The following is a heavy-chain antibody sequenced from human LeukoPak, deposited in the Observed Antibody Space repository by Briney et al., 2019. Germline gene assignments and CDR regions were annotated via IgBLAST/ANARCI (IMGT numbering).Heavy chain of an antibody. J-gene: IGHJ4*02. CDR1: GFTFSSYA. CDR2: ISGSGGST. V-gene: IGHV3-23*01. Sequence: GGSLRLSCAASGFTFSSYAMSWVRQAPGKGLEWVSAISGSGGSTYYADSVKGRFTISRDNSKNTLCLQMNSLRAEDTAVYYCAKDGYYDFWSGYSPLGYWGQGTLVTVSS. CDR3: AKDGYYDFWSGYSPLGY. D-gene: IGHD3-3*01.